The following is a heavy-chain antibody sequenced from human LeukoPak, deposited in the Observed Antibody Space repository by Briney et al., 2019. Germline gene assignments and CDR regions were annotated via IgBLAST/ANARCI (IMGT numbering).Heavy chain of an antibody. J-gene: IGHJ4*02. V-gene: IGHV3-74*01. Sequence: PGGSLRLSCAASGFTFSSYWMHWVRQAPGKGLVWVSRINSDGSRTSYADSVKGRFTISRDNSKNTLYLQMNSLRAEDTAVYYCVKDEWWEPRGFDYWGQGTLVTVSS. CDR1: GFTFSSYW. CDR3: VKDEWWEPRGFDY. CDR2: INSDGSRT. D-gene: IGHD2-15*01.